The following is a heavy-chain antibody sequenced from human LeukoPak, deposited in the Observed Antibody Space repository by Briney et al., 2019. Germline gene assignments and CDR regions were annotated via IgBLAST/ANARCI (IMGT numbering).Heavy chain of an antibody. CDR2: IYPGNSDT. Sequence: GESLKISCKGSGYSFTSYWIAWVHQMPGKGLEWMGIIYPGNSDTKYSPSFQGQVTISADKSISTAYLQWSSLKASDTAMYYCARRCTIFGVGTMDYWRQGSLVTVSS. CDR3: ARRCTIFGVGTMDY. V-gene: IGHV5-51*07. CDR1: GYSFTSYW. D-gene: IGHD3-3*01. J-gene: IGHJ4*02.